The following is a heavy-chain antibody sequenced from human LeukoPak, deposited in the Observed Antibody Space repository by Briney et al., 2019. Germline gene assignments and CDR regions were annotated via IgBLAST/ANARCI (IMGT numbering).Heavy chain of an antibody. D-gene: IGHD6-13*01. Sequence: PSETLSLTCTVSGGSISSYYWSWIRQPPGKGLGWIGYIYYSGSTNYNPSLKSRVTISVDTSKNQFSLKLSSVTAADTAVYYCARAVSWTDYYYYMDVWGKGTTVTVSS. J-gene: IGHJ6*03. CDR1: GGSISSYY. CDR2: IYYSGST. CDR3: ARAVSWTDYYYYMDV. V-gene: IGHV4-59*01.